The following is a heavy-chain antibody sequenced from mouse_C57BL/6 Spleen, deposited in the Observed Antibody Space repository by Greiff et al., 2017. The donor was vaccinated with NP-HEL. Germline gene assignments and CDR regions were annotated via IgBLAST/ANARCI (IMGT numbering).Heavy chain of an antibody. CDR1: GFSLTSYG. Sequence: VQVVESGPGLVQPSQSLSITCTVSGFSLTSYGVHWVRQSPGKGLEWLGVIWSGGSTDYNAAFISRLSISKDNSKSQVFFKMNSLQADDTAIYYCARSPTTSRAYYFDYWGQGTTLTVSS. V-gene: IGHV2-2*01. J-gene: IGHJ2*01. CDR2: IWSGGST. D-gene: IGHD2-12*01. CDR3: ARSPTTSRAYYFDY.